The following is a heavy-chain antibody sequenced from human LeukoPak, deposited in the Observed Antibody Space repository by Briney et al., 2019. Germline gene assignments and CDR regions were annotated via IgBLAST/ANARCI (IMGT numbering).Heavy chain of an antibody. CDR2: MNPKSGNT. CDR3: ARGGIVVVAAATRSSPFDP. V-gene: IGHV1-8*01. J-gene: IGHJ5*02. Sequence: AAVKVSRKASGYTFTSYDINWVRQATGQGLEWMGWMNPKSGNTGYAQKVQGRVTMTTDTSTTTAYMELRSLRSDDTAVYYCARGGIVVVAAATRSSPFDPWGQGTLVTVSS. CDR1: GYTFTSYD. D-gene: IGHD2-15*01.